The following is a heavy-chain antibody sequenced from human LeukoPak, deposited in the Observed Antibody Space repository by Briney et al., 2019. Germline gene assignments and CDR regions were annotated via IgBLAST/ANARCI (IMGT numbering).Heavy chain of an antibody. D-gene: IGHD2-15*01. CDR2: IIPIFGTA. Sequence: ASVTVSCTASGGTFSSYDISWVRQAPGQGLEWMGGIIPIFGTANYAQKFQGRVTITADESTSTAYMELSSLRSEDTAVYYCARTPFVVTVAYNWFDPWGQGTLVTVSS. J-gene: IGHJ5*02. V-gene: IGHV1-69*13. CDR3: ARTPFVVTVAYNWFDP. CDR1: GGTFSSYD.